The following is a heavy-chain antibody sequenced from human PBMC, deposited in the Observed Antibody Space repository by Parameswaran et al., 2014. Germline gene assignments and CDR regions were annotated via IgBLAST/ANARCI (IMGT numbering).Heavy chain of an antibody. CDR3: ASSVGATGWFDP. V-gene: IGHV1-69*01. Sequence: WVRQAPGQGLEWMGGIIPIFGTANYAQKFQGRVTITADESTSTAYMELSSLRSEDTAVYYCASSVGATGWFDPWGQGTLVTVSS. CDR2: IIPIFGTA. D-gene: IGHD1-26*01. J-gene: IGHJ5*02.